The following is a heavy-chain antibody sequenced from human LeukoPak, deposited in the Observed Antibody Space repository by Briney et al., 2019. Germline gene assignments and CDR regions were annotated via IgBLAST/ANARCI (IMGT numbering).Heavy chain of an antibody. CDR3: ARRSKVVVTANWFDP. J-gene: IGHJ5*02. Sequence: LETLSLTCTVSGGSITSTSYYWGWIRQPPGKGLEWIGNSYYSGSTYYNPSLTSRVTISVDTSKNPFSLKLSSVTAADTAVYYCARRSKVVVTANWFDPWGQGTLVTVSS. D-gene: IGHD2-21*02. CDR1: GGSITSTSYY. V-gene: IGHV4-39*01. CDR2: SYYSGST.